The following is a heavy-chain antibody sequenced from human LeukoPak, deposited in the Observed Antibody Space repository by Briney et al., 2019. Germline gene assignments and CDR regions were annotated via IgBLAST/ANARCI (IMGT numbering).Heavy chain of an antibody. CDR1: GLTFSSYA. CDR3: ARGGRWFDY. CDR2: ISYDGSNK. V-gene: IGHV3-30*04. D-gene: IGHD3-16*01. J-gene: IGHJ4*02. Sequence: GRSLRLSCAASGLTFSSYAMHWGRQAPGEGLEWVAVISYDGSNKYYADSVKGRFTISRDNPKNTLYLQMNSLRAEDTAVYYCARGGRWFDYWGQGTLVTVSS.